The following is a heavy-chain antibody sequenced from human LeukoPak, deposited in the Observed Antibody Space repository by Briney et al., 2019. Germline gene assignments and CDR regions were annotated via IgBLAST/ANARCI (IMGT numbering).Heavy chain of an antibody. CDR2: IKQDGSEK. J-gene: IGHJ5*02. V-gene: IGHV3-7*01. CDR3: ARLVAAHWFDP. CDR1: GFSFSSYW. D-gene: IGHD2-15*01. Sequence: GGSLRLSCAASGFSFSSYWMSWVRQAPGKGLEWVANIKQDGSEKYYVDPVKGRFTISRDNAKNSLYLQMNSLRAEDTAVYYCARLVAAHWFDPWGQGTLVTVSS.